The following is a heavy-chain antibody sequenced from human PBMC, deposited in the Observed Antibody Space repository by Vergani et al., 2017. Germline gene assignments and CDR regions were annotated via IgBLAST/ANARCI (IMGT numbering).Heavy chain of an antibody. Sequence: QITLKESGRALVKPTQTLTLTCSFSGFSLSTIGVGVGWFRQPPGKALEWLAMIYWNDDKRYNPSLKTRLTITRDTSKNQLVLTITSMYPVDTGTYFCAHALYSDRVRGFYFLGQGTLGTGSS. J-gene: IGHJ4*02. D-gene: IGHD2-21*01. CDR1: GFSLSTIGVG. V-gene: IGHV2-5*01. CDR3: AHALYSDRVRGFYF. CDR2: IYWNDDK.